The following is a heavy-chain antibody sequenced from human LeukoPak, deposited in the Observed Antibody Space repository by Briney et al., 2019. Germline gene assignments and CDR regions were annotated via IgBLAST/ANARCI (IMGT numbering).Heavy chain of an antibody. V-gene: IGHV3-11*01. Sequence: GGSLRLSCAASGFSFSDYYMCWIRQAPGKGREWVSCISSSGETIFYADSVKGRFTVSRDNANNSLFLQMNSLRAEDTAVYYCARNLAWVQDGFDIWGQGAMVTVSS. J-gene: IGHJ3*02. CDR1: GFSFSDYY. CDR3: ARNLAWVQDGFDI. CDR2: ISSSGETI. D-gene: IGHD3/OR15-3a*01.